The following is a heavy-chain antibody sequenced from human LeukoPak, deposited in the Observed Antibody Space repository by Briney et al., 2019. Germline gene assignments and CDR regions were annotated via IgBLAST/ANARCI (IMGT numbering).Heavy chain of an antibody. J-gene: IGHJ6*04. CDR3: ASSGDCSGGSCYEAPYYYYGMDV. CDR1: GGTFSSYA. V-gene: IGHV1-69*06. CDR2: IIPIFGTA. Sequence: GASVKVSCKASGGTFSSYAISWVRQAPGQGLEWMGGIIPIFGTANYAQKFQGRVTITADKSTSTAYMELSSLRSEDTAVYYCASSGDCSGGSCYEAPYYYYGMDVWGKGTTVTVSS. D-gene: IGHD2-15*01.